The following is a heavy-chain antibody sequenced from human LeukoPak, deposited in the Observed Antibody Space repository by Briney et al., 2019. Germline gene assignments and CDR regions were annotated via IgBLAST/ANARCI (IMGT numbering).Heavy chain of an antibody. Sequence: GGSLRLSCAASGFTFSSYWMHWVRQAPGKGLEWVSTITTSDGNTYYADSVKGRFTVSRDNSKNTLFLQMNSLRAEDTAVYYCAKDGGLWVSAHWGDSWGRGTLVTVSS. CDR2: ITTSDGNT. CDR1: GFTFSSYW. V-gene: IGHV3-23*01. D-gene: IGHD7-27*01. J-gene: IGHJ4*02. CDR3: AKDGGLWVSAHWGDS.